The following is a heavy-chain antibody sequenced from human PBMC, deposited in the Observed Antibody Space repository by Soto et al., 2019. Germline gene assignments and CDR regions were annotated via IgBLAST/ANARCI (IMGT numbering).Heavy chain of an antibody. CDR2: TYYRSKWFN. D-gene: IGHD3-3*02. V-gene: IGHV6-1*01. J-gene: IGHJ5*02. Sequence: SQTLSLTCAISGDSVSNNSAAWNRIRQSPSRGLEWLGRTYYRSKWFNNYALSVKGRITINPDTSKNQFSLQLNSVTPEDTAVYYCAREGRLAASIFHNWFDPWGQGTLVTVSS. CDR3: AREGRLAASIFHNWFDP. CDR1: GDSVSNNSAA.